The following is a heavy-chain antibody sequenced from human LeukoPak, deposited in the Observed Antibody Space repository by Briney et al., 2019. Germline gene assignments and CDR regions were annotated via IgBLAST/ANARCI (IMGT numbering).Heavy chain of an antibody. CDR3: ARVGPTYCSGGSCYSDYYYGMDV. Sequence: GGSLRLSCAASGFTFSDHYMDWVRQAPGKGLDWVGRTRNKANSYTTEYAASVKGRFTISRDDSKNSLYLQMNSLKTEDTAVYYCARVGPTYCSGGSCYSDYYYGMDVWGQGTTVTVSS. D-gene: IGHD2-15*01. V-gene: IGHV3-72*01. CDR1: GFTFSDHY. J-gene: IGHJ6*02. CDR2: TRNKANSYTT.